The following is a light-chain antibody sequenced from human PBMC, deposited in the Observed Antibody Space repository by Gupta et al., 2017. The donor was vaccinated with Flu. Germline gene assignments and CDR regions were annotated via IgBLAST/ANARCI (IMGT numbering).Light chain of an antibody. CDR1: QSVSSY. J-gene: IGKJ5*01. Sequence: EIVLTQSPATLSLSPGERATPSCRASQSVSSYLAWYQQKPGQAPRLLIYEASNRATGIPARFSGSGSGTDFTLTISSLEPEDFAVYYCQQRSNWPITFGQGTRLEIK. CDR2: EAS. CDR3: QQRSNWPIT. V-gene: IGKV3-11*01.